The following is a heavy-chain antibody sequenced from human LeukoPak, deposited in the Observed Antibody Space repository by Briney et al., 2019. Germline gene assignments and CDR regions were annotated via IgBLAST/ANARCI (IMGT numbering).Heavy chain of an antibody. V-gene: IGHV3-20*01. CDR3: ARDLKGYYYYYMDV. J-gene: IGHJ6*03. CDR2: INWNGGST. Sequence: GGSLRLSCAASGFTFDDYGMSWVRQAPGKGLEWVSGINWNGGSTGYADSVKGRFTISRDNAKNSLYLQMNSLRAEDTALYPCARDLKGYYYYYMDVWGKGTTVTVSS. CDR1: GFTFDDYG.